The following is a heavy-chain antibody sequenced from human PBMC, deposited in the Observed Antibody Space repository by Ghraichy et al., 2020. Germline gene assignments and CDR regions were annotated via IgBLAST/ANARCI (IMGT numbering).Heavy chain of an antibody. Sequence: GGSLRLSCAASGFTFSSYAMSWVRQAPGKGLEWVSAISGSGGSTYYADSVKGRFTISRDNSKNTLYLQMNSLRAEDTAVYYCAKDRDVLRFLEWLEAFDYWGQGTLVTVSS. CDR3: AKDRDVLRFLEWLEAFDY. V-gene: IGHV3-23*01. D-gene: IGHD3-3*01. CDR2: ISGSGGST. CDR1: GFTFSSYA. J-gene: IGHJ4*02.